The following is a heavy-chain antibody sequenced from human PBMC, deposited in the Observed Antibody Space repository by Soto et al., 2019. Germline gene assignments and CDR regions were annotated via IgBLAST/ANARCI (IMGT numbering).Heavy chain of an antibody. J-gene: IGHJ4*02. CDR3: ARDRSLGVTGTTLLDY. D-gene: IGHD1-7*01. CDR2: TYYRSKWYN. CDR1: GDSVSSNSAA. V-gene: IGHV6-1*01. Sequence: SQTLSLTCAISGDSVSSNSAAWNWIRQSPSRVLEWLGRTYYRSKWYNDYAVSVKSRITINPDTSKNQFSLQLNSVTPEDTAVHYCARDRSLGVTGTTLLDYWGQGTLVTVSS.